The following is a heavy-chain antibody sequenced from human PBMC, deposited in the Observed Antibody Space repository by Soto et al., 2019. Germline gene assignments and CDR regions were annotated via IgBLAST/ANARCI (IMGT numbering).Heavy chain of an antibody. J-gene: IGHJ5*02. CDR2: TRNKANSYTT. V-gene: IGHV3-72*01. Sequence: EVQLVESGGGLVQPGGSLRLSCAASGFTFSDHHMDWVRQAPGKGLEWVGRTRNKANSYTTEYAASVKGRFTISRDDSKMSLYLQMNSLKTEDTAVYYCSRDLGSWGQGTLVTVSS. CDR1: GFTFSDHH. CDR3: SRDLGS.